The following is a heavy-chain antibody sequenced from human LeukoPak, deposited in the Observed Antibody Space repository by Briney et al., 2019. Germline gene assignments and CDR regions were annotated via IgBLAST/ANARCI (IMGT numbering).Heavy chain of an antibody. V-gene: IGHV1-2*02. J-gene: IGHJ4*02. CDR3: ARGRDSGSRTYYFDY. CDR2: ISPITGGT. CDR1: GYTFTDYF. D-gene: IGHD1-26*01. Sequence: VASVKVSCKASGYTFTDYFLHWVRQAPGQGLEWLAWISPITGGTKCAQKFQGRVTLTRDTSISTAYMELSRLRSDDTAVYFCARGRDSGSRTYYFDYWGQGTLVTVSS.